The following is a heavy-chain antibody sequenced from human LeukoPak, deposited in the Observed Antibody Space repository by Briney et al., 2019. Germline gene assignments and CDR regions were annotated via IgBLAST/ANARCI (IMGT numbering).Heavy chain of an antibody. V-gene: IGHV4-34*01. J-gene: IGHJ4*02. Sequence: SETLSLTCAFYGGSFSGYYWSWIRQPPGKGLEWIGEINHSGSTNYNPSLKSRVTISVDTSKNQFSLKLSSVTAADTAVYYCARGLTVDTATDYWGQGTLVTVSS. CDR2: INHSGST. D-gene: IGHD5-18*01. CDR1: GGSFSGYY. CDR3: ARGLTVDTATDY.